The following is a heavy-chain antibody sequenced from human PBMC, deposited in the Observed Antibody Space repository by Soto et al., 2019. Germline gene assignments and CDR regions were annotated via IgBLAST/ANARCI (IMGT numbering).Heavy chain of an antibody. D-gene: IGHD6-6*01. CDR2: ISYDGSNK. CDR3: ARDLAARPFDY. J-gene: IGHJ4*02. V-gene: IGHV3-30-3*01. Sequence: GGSLRLSCAASGFTFSSYAMHWVRQAPGKGLEWVAVISYDGSNKYYADSVKGRFTISRDNSKNTLYLQMNSLRAEDTAVYYCARDLAARPFDYWGQGTLVTVSS. CDR1: GFTFSSYA.